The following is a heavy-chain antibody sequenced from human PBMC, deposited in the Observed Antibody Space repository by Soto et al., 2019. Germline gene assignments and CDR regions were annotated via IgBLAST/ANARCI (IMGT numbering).Heavy chain of an antibody. V-gene: IGHV4-30-4*01. D-gene: IGHD1-26*01. CDR2: IYYSGST. Sequence: SETLSLTCTVSGGSISSGDYYWSWIRQPPGKGLEWIGYIYYSGSTYYNPSLKSRVTISVDTSKNQFSLKLSSVTAADTAVYYCARAGVLGYYYYYYGIDVWGQGTTVTVSS. J-gene: IGHJ6*02. CDR1: GGSISSGDYY. CDR3: ARAGVLGYYYYYYGIDV.